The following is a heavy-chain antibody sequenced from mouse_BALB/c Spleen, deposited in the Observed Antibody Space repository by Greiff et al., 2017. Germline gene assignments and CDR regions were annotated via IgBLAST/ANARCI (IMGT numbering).Heavy chain of an antibody. CDR3: ARQEMGSYYFDY. CDR1: GFTFSSFG. D-gene: IGHD2-3*01. CDR2: ISSGSSTI. V-gene: IGHV5-17*02. Sequence: EVQLVESGGGLVKPGGSLKLSCAASGFTFSSFGMHWVRQAPEKGLEWVAYISSGSSTIYYADTVKGRFTISRDNPKNTLFLQMTSLRSEDTAMYYCARQEMGSYYFDYWGQGTTLTVSS. J-gene: IGHJ2*01.